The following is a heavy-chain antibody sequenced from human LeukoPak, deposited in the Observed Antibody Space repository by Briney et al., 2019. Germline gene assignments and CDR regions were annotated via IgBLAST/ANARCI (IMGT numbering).Heavy chain of an antibody. V-gene: IGHV3-21*01. CDR1: GFTFSSYA. D-gene: IGHD2-21*02. Sequence: PGTSLRLSCEASGFTFSSYAMHWVRQAPGKGLEWVSYISSGSTYMYYADSLKGRFTISRDNAKSSLYLQMNSLRAEDTAVYYCARDIVHCGGDCYPGRGFDYWGQGTLVTVSS. CDR2: ISSGSTYM. CDR3: ARDIVHCGGDCYPGRGFDY. J-gene: IGHJ4*02.